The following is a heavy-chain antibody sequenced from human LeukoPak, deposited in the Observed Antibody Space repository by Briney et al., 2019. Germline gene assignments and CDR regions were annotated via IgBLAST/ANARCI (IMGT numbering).Heavy chain of an antibody. D-gene: IGHD4-23*01. Sequence: GASVKVSCKASGYTFTSYGISWVRQAPGQGLEWMGWISAYNGNTNYAQKLQGRVTMTTDTSTSTAYMELRSLRSDDTAVYYCARVSPRALRSYPEVDYWGQGTLVTVSS. J-gene: IGHJ4*02. V-gene: IGHV1-18*01. CDR3: ARVSPRALRSYPEVDY. CDR1: GYTFTSYG. CDR2: ISAYNGNT.